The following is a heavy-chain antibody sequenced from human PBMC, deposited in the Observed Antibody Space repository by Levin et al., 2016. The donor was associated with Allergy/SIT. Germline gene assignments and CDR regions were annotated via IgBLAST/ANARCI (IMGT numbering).Heavy chain of an antibody. CDR1: GFTFSSYA. Sequence: ESLKISCAASGFTFSSYAMSWVRQAPGKGLEWVSAISGSGGSTYYADSVKGRFAISRDNSKSALYLQMNSLRAEDTAVYYCARWGREWFDRLDYWGQGTLLTVSS. CDR3: ARWGREWFDRLDY. CDR2: ISGSGGST. J-gene: IGHJ4*02. V-gene: IGHV3-23*01. D-gene: IGHD3-3*01.